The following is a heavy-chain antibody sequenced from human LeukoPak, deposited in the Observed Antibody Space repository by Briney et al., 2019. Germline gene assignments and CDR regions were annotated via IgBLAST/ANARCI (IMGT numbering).Heavy chain of an antibody. CDR1: GGSINSYY. CDR2: IYHSGTT. J-gene: IGHJ4*02. D-gene: IGHD4-23*01. V-gene: IGHV4-59*08. Sequence: SSETLSLTCTVSGGSINSYYWTWIRQPPGKGLDWIGYIYHSGTTNYNPSLKSRVTISVDTSKNQFSLELTSVTAADTAVYYCARRPGGNSYYFNFWGQGTLVTVSS. CDR3: ARRPGGNSYYFNF.